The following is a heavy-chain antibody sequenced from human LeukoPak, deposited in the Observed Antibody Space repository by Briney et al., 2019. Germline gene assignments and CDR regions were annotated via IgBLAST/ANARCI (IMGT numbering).Heavy chain of an antibody. CDR1: GGSISSYS. V-gene: IGHV4-4*07. D-gene: IGHD2-8*01. CDR2: MHPSGRT. CDR3: ARDHDCPNGVCFTDY. J-gene: IGHJ4*02. Sequence: PSETLSLTCTVSGGSISSYSWSWIRQSAGKALEWIGRMHPSGRTDYKSSLRSRVTMSVDTSKNQFSLKLTSVTAADTAVYYCARDHDCPNGVCFTDYWGQGTLVTVSS.